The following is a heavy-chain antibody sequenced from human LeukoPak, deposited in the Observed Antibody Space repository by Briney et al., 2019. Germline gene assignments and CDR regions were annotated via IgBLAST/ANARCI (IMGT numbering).Heavy chain of an antibody. Sequence: GASVKVSCTASGGTFSSYAISWVRQAPGRGLEWMRRIIPILGIANYAQKFQGRVTITADKSTSTAYMELSSLRSEDTAVYYCARDGEDIVVVPAAIADNWFDPWGQGTLVTVSS. CDR1: GGTFSSYA. V-gene: IGHV1-69*04. CDR3: ARDGEDIVVVPAAIADNWFDP. CDR2: IIPILGIA. D-gene: IGHD2-2*01. J-gene: IGHJ5*02.